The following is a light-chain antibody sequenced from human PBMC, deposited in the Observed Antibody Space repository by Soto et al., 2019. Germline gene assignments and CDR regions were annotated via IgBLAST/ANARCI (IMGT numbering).Light chain of an antibody. V-gene: IGLV2-8*01. CDR3: CSYTSSTTPL. Sequence: QSALTQPPSASGSPGRSVTISCTGTSSDVGGYDYVSWFQQHPGKAPKLIIYEVTKRPSGVPDRFSGSKSGNTASLTISGLQAEDEADYYCCSYTSSTTPLFGGGTKLTVL. CDR2: EVT. J-gene: IGLJ2*01. CDR1: SSDVGGYDY.